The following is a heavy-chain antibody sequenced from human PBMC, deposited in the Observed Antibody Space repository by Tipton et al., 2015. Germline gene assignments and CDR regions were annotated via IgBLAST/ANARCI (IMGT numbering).Heavy chain of an antibody. CDR2: ISAYNGKT. CDR3: ARNDYGDYHFDY. Sequence: QLVQSGAEGKKPGASVKVSCKASGYTFINYGISWVRQAPGQGLEWMGWISAYNGKTSYAQKIQGRVTMTTDTSTSTAYMEVRSLRSDDTAVYYCARNDYGDYHFDYWGQGTLVTVSS. J-gene: IGHJ4*02. CDR1: GYTFINYG. V-gene: IGHV1-18*01. D-gene: IGHD4-17*01.